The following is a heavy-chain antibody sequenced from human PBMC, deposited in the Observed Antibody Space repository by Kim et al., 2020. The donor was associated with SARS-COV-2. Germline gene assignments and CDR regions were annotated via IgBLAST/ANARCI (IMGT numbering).Heavy chain of an antibody. J-gene: IGHJ3*02. Sequence: GGSLRLSCAASGFIFSGSAMHWVRQASGKGLEWVGRIRSKANSYSTAYAASVKGRFTISRDDSKTTTYLQMNSLKTEDTAGYYCNRVPGTTLACWDAFDIWGQATMVTVSS. V-gene: IGHV3-73*01. CDR3: NRVPGTTLACWDAFDI. CDR2: IRSKANSYST. D-gene: IGHD1-1*01. CDR1: GFIFSGSA.